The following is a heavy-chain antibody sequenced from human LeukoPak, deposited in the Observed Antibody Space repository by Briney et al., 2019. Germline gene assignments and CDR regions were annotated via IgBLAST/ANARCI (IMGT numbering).Heavy chain of an antibody. CDR1: GGSISSYY. CDR3: ARHGIAVAGHDY. V-gene: IGHV4-59*08. D-gene: IGHD6-19*01. J-gene: IGHJ4*02. Sequence: SETLSLTCTVSGGSISSYYWSWIRQPPGKGLEWIGYIYYSGSTNYNPSLKSRVTISVDTSKNQFSLKLSSVTAADTAVYYCARHGIAVAGHDYWGQGTLVTVSS. CDR2: IYYSGST.